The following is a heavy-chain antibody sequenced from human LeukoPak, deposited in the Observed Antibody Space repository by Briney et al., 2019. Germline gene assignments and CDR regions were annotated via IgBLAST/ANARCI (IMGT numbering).Heavy chain of an antibody. J-gene: IGHJ4*02. V-gene: IGHV3-7*01. D-gene: IGHD3-10*01. CDR2: IKQDGSEK. CDR3: ARDSDHVRDY. Sequence: GGSLRLSCAASGFTFSSYWMNWVRQAPGKGLEWVANIKQDGSEKYYMDSVKGRFTISRDNAKSSLYLQMNSLRAEDTAIYYCARDSDHVRDYWGQGTLVTVSS. CDR1: GFTFSSYW.